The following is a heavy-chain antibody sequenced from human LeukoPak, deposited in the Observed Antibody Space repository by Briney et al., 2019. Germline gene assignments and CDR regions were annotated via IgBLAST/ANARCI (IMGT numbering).Heavy chain of an antibody. CDR2: IKQDGSEK. CDR3: ARGVRTYDY. J-gene: IGHJ4*02. Sequence: GGSLRLACAGSGFTFSSYWMSWVRQAPGKGLEWVANIKQDGSEKYYVDSVKGRFTISRDNAKNSLYLQMNSLRAEDTAVYYCARGVRTYDYWGQGTLVTVSS. V-gene: IGHV3-7*01. D-gene: IGHD3-3*01. CDR1: GFTFSSYW.